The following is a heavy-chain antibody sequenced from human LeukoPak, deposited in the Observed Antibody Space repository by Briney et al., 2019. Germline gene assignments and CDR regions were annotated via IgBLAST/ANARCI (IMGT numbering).Heavy chain of an antibody. Sequence: PSETLSLTCTVSGGSISSSSFYWSWIRQSPGKGLEWIGYIYKSGSTNYNPSLKSRVTISVDTSNNQFSLKLNSVTAADTAVYYCARGAYSSSSNWFDPWGQGTLVTVSS. J-gene: IGHJ5*02. CDR2: IYKSGST. V-gene: IGHV4-61*01. D-gene: IGHD6-6*01. CDR1: GGSISSSSFY. CDR3: ARGAYSSSSNWFDP.